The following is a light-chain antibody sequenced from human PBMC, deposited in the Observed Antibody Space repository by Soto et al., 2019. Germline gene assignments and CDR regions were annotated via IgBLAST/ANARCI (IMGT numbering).Light chain of an antibody. Sequence: QSVLTQPASVSGSPGQSITISCTGTSSDVGGYNYVSWYQQHPGKAPKLMIYDVRNRPSGVSNRFSGYKSGNTASLTISGLQAEDEGHYYCSSFTSTHTVFFGGGTKLTVL. CDR3: SSFTSTHTVF. J-gene: IGLJ2*01. CDR1: SSDVGGYNY. V-gene: IGLV2-14*01. CDR2: DVR.